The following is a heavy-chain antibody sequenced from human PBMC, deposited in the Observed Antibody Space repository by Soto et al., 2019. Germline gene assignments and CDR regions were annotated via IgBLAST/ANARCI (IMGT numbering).Heavy chain of an antibody. D-gene: IGHD3-10*01. V-gene: IGHV4-59*01. Sequence: SETLSLTCTVAGGSISSYYWSWIRQPPGKGLEWIGYIYYSGSTNYNPSLKSRVTISVDTSKNQFSLKLSSVTAADTAVYYCARAGRCLQKNAFGIWGQGTMVT. CDR2: IYYSGST. J-gene: IGHJ3*02. CDR1: GGSISSYY. CDR3: ARAGRCLQKNAFGI.